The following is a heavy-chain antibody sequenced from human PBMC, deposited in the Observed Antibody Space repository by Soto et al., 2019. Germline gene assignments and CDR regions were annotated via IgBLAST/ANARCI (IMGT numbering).Heavy chain of an antibody. CDR3: ARVYGDYLDY. J-gene: IGHJ4*02. V-gene: IGHV4-59*01. Sequence: SETLSLTCTVSGGSIRSYYWSWIRRPPGKGLEWIGYIYYSGSTNYNPSLKSRVTISVDMSRNQFSLKLSSVTAADTAVYYCARVYGDYLDYWGQGTLVTVSS. D-gene: IGHD4-17*01. CDR1: GGSIRSYY. CDR2: IYYSGST.